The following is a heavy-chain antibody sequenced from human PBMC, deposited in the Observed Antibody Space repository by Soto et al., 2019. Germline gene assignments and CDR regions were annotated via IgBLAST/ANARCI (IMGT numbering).Heavy chain of an antibody. J-gene: IGHJ5*02. CDR1: GGSISSGGDY. V-gene: IGHV4-31*03. CDR2: IYYSGRT. D-gene: IGHD4-17*01. Sequence: QVQLQESGPGLVKPSQTLSLTCTVSGGSISSGGDYWSWIRQHPGKGLEWIWYIYYSGRTYYKPSLKSRVTISVDTSTNQFSLKLSTVTAADTAVYYCARDLRSRFDPRGQGTMVTVSS. CDR3: ARDLRSRFDP.